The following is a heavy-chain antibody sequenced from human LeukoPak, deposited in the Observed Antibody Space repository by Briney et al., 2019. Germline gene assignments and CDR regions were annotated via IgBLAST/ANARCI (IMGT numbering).Heavy chain of an antibody. V-gene: IGHV1-2*02. CDR3: ARVRCSGGSCYILDY. CDR1: GYTFTGYY. CDR2: INPNSGGT. J-gene: IGHJ4*02. Sequence: ASVKVSCKASGYTFTGYYMHWVRQAPGQGLEWMGWINPNSGGTNYAQKFQGRVTMTRDTSISTAYMELSRLRSDDTAVYYCARVRCSGGSCYILDYWGQGTLVTVSS. D-gene: IGHD2-15*01.